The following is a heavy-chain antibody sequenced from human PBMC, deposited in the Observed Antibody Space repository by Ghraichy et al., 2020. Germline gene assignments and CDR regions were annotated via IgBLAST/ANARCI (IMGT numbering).Heavy chain of an antibody. V-gene: IGHV3-48*02. CDR2: ISVSGNTV. CDR1: GFTFSSYT. CDR3: VRDGPLYFAEIPCYAGLYS. Sequence: GGSLRLSCAASGFTFSSYTMNWVRQSPGKGLEWLAYISVSGNTVNYADSVRGRFTLSRDNADRSLSLHMHTLRDEDTALYYCVRDGPLYFAEIPCYAGLYSWGQGTLVTVSS. D-gene: IGHD2-2*01. J-gene: IGHJ4*02.